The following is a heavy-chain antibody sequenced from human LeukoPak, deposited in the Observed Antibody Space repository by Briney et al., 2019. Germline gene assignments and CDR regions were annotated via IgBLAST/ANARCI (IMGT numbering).Heavy chain of an antibody. CDR3: ARRGYSYGYNYFDY. Sequence: GGSLRLSCAASGFTVSSNYMSWVRQAPGKGLEWVSVIYSGGSTYYADSVRGRFTISRDNSKNTLYLQMNSLRAEDTAVYYCARRGYSYGYNYFDYWGQGTLVTVSS. J-gene: IGHJ4*02. CDR2: IYSGGST. CDR1: GFTVSSNY. V-gene: IGHV3-66*01. D-gene: IGHD5-18*01.